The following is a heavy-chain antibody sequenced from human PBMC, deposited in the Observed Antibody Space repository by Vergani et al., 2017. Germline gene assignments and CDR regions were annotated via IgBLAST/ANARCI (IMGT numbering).Heavy chain of an antibody. CDR2: IWYDGSNK. Sequence: VQLVESGGGLVQPGRSLRLSCAASGFTFSSYGMHWVRQAPGKGLEWVAVIWYDGSNKYYADSVKGRFTISRDNSKNTLYLQMNSLRAEDTAVYYCARGSTYYDFWSGYLFDYWGQGTLVTVSS. D-gene: IGHD3-3*01. CDR3: ARGSTYYDFWSGYLFDY. V-gene: IGHV3-33*01. CDR1: GFTFSSYG. J-gene: IGHJ4*02.